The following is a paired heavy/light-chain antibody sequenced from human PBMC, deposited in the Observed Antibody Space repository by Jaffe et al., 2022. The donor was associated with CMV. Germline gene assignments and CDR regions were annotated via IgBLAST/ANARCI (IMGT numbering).Light chain of an antibody. J-gene: IGKJ1*01. CDR3: QQYYSFPWT. CDR1: QGISSY. CDR2: AAS. Sequence: VIWMTQSPSLLSASTGDRVTISCRMSQGISSYLAWYQQKPGKAPELLIYAASTLQSGVPSRFSGSGSGTDFTLTISCLQSEDFATYYCQQYYSFPWTFGQGTKVEIK. V-gene: IGKV1D-8*01.
Heavy chain of an antibody. CDR2: ISSSSSYI. Sequence: EVQLVESGGGLVKPGGSLRLSCAASGFTFSSYSMNWVRQAPGKGLEWVSSISSSSSYIYYADSVKGRFTISRDNAKNSLYLQMNSLRAEDTAVYYCARTGADIVVVPAARDYYYYYYMDVWGKGTTVTVSS. CDR3: ARTGADIVVVPAARDYYYYYYMDV. D-gene: IGHD2-2*01. V-gene: IGHV3-21*01. J-gene: IGHJ6*03. CDR1: GFTFSSYS.